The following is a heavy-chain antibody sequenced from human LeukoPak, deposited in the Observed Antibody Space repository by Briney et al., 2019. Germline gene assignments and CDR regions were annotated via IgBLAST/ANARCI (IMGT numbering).Heavy chain of an antibody. V-gene: IGHV4-34*01. D-gene: IGHD3-22*01. Sequence: SETLSLTCAVYGGSFSGYYWSWIRQPPGKGLEWIGEINHSGSTNYNPSPKSRVTISVDTSKNQFSLKLSSVTAADTAVYYCARGPHTGVNYYDSSGYYYWGQGTLVTVSS. CDR1: GGSFSGYY. J-gene: IGHJ4*02. CDR2: INHSGST. CDR3: ARGPHTGVNYYDSSGYYY.